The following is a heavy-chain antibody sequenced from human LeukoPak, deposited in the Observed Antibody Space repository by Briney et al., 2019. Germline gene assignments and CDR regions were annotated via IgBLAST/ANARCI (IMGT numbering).Heavy chain of an antibody. CDR1: GYTFTGYY. J-gene: IGHJ4*02. Sequence: GPVKVSCKASGYTFTGYYMHWVRQAPGQGLEWMGWINPNSGGTNYAQKFQGRVTMTRDTSISTAYMELSRLRSDDTAVHYCARTMASDPHFDYWGQGTLVTVSS. D-gene: IGHD5-24*01. V-gene: IGHV1-2*02. CDR2: INPNSGGT. CDR3: ARTMASDPHFDY.